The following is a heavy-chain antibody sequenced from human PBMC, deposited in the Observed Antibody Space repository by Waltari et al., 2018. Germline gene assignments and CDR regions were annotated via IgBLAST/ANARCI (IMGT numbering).Heavy chain of an antibody. CDR2: IRYDGSNK. D-gene: IGHD1-26*01. CDR1: GFTFSSYG. V-gene: IGHV3-30*02. J-gene: IGHJ4*02. CDR3: AKDQGRAIVGATFFDY. Sequence: QVQLVESGGGVVQPGGSLRLSCAASGFTFSSYGMHWVRRAPGKGLEWVAFIRYDGSNKYYADSVKGRFTISRDNSKNTLYLQMNSLRAEDTAVYYCAKDQGRAIVGATFFDYWGQGTLVTVSS.